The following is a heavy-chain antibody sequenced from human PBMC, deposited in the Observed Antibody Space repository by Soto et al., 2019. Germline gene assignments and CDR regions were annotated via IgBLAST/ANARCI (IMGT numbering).Heavy chain of an antibody. D-gene: IGHD1-7*01. Sequence: PSETLSLTCTVSGGSVSSGSYYWSWIRQPPGKGLEWIGYIYYSGSTNYNPSLKSRVTISVDTSKNQFSLKLSSVTAADTAVYYCARARGGDWHYAPRYFDYWGQGTLVTVSS. CDR1: GGSVSSGSYY. V-gene: IGHV4-61*01. CDR2: IYYSGST. CDR3: ARARGGDWHYAPRYFDY. J-gene: IGHJ4*02.